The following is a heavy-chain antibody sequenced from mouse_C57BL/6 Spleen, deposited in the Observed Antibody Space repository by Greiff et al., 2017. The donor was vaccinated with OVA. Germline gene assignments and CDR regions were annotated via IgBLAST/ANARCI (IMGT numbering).Heavy chain of an antibody. J-gene: IGHJ4*01. Sequence: QVQLQQPGAELVRPGSSVKLSCKASGYTFTSYWMDWVKQRPGQGLEWIGNIYPSDSETPYNQKFKDKATLTVDKSSSTAYMQLSSLTSEDSAVYYCASRDSSVYAMDYWGQGTSVTVSS. CDR3: ASRDSSVYAMDY. CDR1: GYTFTSYW. CDR2: IYPSDSET. V-gene: IGHV1-61*01. D-gene: IGHD3-2*02.